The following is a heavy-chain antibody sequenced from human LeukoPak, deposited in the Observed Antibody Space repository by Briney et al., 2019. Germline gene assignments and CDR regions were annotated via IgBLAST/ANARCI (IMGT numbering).Heavy chain of an antibody. J-gene: IGHJ4*02. CDR2: ISSSSSTI. CDR3: AGGATIPY. Sequence: GGSLRLSCAASGFTFSSYAMSWVRQAPGKGLEWVSYISSSSSTIYCADSVKGRFTISRDNAKNSLYLQMNSLRAEDTAVYYCAGGATIPYWGQGTLVTVSS. D-gene: IGHD5-12*01. CDR1: GFTFSSYA. V-gene: IGHV3-48*01.